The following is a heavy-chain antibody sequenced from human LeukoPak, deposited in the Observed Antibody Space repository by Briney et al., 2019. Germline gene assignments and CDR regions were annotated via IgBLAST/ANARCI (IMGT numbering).Heavy chain of an antibody. CDR3: TVGVVKI. CDR2: IYYSGST. D-gene: IGHD3-3*01. J-gene: IGHJ4*02. Sequence: PSETLSLTCTVSGGSISSSSYYWGWIRQPPGKGLEWIGSIYYSGSTYYNPSLKSRVTISVDTSKNQFSLKLSSVTVADTAVYYCTVGVVKIWGQGTLVTVSS. CDR1: GGSISSSSYY. V-gene: IGHV4-39*01.